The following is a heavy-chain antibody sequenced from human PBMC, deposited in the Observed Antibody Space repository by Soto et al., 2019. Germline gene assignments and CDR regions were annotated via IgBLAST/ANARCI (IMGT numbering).Heavy chain of an antibody. CDR2: ISAYNGNT. CDR1: GYTFTSYG. CDR3: ARGWGVSGVGYSYGTYYYYGMDV. Sequence: ASVKVSCKASGYTFTSYGISWVRQAPGQGLEWMGWISAYNGNTNYAQKLQGRVTMTTDTSTSTAYMELRSLRSDDTAVYYCARGWGVSGVGYSYGTYYYYGMDVWRQGTTVTVSS. V-gene: IGHV1-18*01. J-gene: IGHJ6*02. D-gene: IGHD5-18*01.